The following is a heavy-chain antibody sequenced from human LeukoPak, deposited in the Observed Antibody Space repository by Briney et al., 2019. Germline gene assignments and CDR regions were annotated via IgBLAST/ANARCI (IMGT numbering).Heavy chain of an antibody. CDR3: ARTRVGATNPDAFDI. D-gene: IGHD1-26*01. J-gene: IGHJ3*02. CDR2: ISYDGSNK. Sequence: GGSLRLSCAASGFTFSSYAMHWVRQAPGKGLEWVAVISYDGSNKYYADSVKGRFTISRDNSKNTLFLQMNSLRAEDTAVYYCARTRVGATNPDAFDIWGQGTMVTVSS. V-gene: IGHV3-30*14. CDR1: GFTFSSYA.